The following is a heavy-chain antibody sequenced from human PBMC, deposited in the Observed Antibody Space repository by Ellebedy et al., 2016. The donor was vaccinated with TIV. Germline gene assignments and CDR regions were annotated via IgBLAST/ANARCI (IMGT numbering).Heavy chain of an antibody. V-gene: IGHV1-18*01. CDR2: ISAYNGNT. Sequence: ASVKVSCXATGYTFTSYGISWVRQAPGQGLEWMGWISAYNGNTNYAQKLQGRVTMTTDTSTSTAYMELRSLRSDDTAVYYCARDPRWRYDSSGYPFDYWGQGTLVTVSS. CDR1: GYTFTSYG. D-gene: IGHD3-22*01. J-gene: IGHJ4*02. CDR3: ARDPRWRYDSSGYPFDY.